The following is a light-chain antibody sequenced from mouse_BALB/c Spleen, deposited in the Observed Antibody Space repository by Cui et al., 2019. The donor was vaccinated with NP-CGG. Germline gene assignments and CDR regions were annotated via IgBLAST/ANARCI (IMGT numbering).Light chain of an antibody. J-gene: IGLJ1*01. CDR1: TGAVTTSNY. V-gene: IGLV1*01. CDR2: GTN. Sequence: QAVVPQESALTTSPGETVTLTCRSSTGAVTTSNYANWVQEKPDHLFTGLIGGTNNRAPGVPARFSGSLIGDKAALIITGAHTEDEAIYFCALWYSNHWVFGGGTKLTVL. CDR3: ALWYSNHWV.